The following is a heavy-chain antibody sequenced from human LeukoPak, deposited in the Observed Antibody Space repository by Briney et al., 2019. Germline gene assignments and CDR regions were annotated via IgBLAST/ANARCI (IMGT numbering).Heavy chain of an antibody. D-gene: IGHD2-21*02. CDR3: ARVPARRVVTTPTYFDY. J-gene: IGHJ4*02. CDR2: ISYSGYT. Sequence: PSETLSLTCTVSGGSISSYYWTWIRQPPGKGLEWIGYISYSGYTSYNPSLKSRVTISADTSKNQLSLRLTSVTAADTAVYYCARVPARRVVTTPTYFDYWGQGTLVTVSS. V-gene: IGHV4-59*01. CDR1: GGSISSYY.